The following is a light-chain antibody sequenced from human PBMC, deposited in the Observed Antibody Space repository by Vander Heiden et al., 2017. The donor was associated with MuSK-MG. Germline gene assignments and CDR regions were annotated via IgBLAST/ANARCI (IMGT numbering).Light chain of an antibody. CDR2: DAS. Sequence: DIVVTPSPATLSLSPGERATLSCSASQSVGSYLAWYQQRPGQAPRLPIYDASDRATGIPPRFSGSGSGTDFTLTIRSLEPEDFAIYYCQRRYTWPPAFGPGTKVDIK. V-gene: IGKV3-11*01. J-gene: IGKJ3*01. CDR1: QSVGSY. CDR3: QRRYTWPPA.